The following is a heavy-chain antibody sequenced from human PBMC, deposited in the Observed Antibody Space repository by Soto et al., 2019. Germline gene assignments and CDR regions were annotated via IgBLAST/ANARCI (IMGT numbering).Heavy chain of an antibody. J-gene: IGHJ4*02. D-gene: IGHD6-13*01. V-gene: IGHV1-69*13. CDR3: ANTAAHSLSSFDY. CDR2: IIPIFGTA. CDR1: GGTFSSYA. Sequence: GASVKVSCKASGGTFSSYAISWVRQAPGQGLEWMGGIIPIFGTANYAQKFQGRVTITADESTSTAYMELSSLRSEDTAVYYCANTAAHSLSSFDYWGQGTLVTVSS.